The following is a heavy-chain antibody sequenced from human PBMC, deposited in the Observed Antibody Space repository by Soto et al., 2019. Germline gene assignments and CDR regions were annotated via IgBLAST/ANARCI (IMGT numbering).Heavy chain of an antibody. D-gene: IGHD3-9*01. Sequence: EVQLVESGGGLVQPGGSLRLSCAASGFTVSSNYMSWVRQAPGKGLEWVSVIYSGGSTYYADSVKGRFTISRDNSKNTLYLQMNSLRAEDTAVYYCARAIVLRYFDWSQMSYYMDVWGKGTTVTVSS. V-gene: IGHV3-66*01. CDR2: IYSGGST. CDR3: ARAIVLRYFDWSQMSYYMDV. J-gene: IGHJ6*03. CDR1: GFTVSSNY.